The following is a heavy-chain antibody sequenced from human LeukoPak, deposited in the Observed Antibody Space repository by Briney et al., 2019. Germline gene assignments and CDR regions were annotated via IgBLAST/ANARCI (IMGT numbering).Heavy chain of an antibody. V-gene: IGHV4-34*01. Sequence: SETLSLTCAVCGGSFSGYYWSWIRQPPGKGLEWIGEINHSGSTNYNPSLKSRVTISVDTSKNQFSLKLSSVTAADTAVYYCARPRAVTTRGYWFDPWGQGTLVTVSS. CDR2: INHSGST. CDR3: ARPRAVTTRGYWFDP. D-gene: IGHD4-17*01. J-gene: IGHJ5*02. CDR1: GGSFSGYY.